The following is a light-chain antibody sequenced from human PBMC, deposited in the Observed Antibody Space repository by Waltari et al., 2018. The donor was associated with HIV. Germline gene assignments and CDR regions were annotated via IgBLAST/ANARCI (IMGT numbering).Light chain of an antibody. CDR1: PLGVTF. CDR3: QAWDRSVV. J-gene: IGLJ2*01. Sequence: SYELTQPPSASTSPVQTASITCSGDPLGVTFVCWCQQRLGQPPVLVMYQDSRRPSGIPERFSGSNAENNATLTITGTQTMDEADYYCQAWDRSVVFGGGTKLTVL. V-gene: IGLV3-1*01. CDR2: QDS.